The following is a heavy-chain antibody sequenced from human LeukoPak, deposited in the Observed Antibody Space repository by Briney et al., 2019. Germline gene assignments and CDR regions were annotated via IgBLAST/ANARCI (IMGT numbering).Heavy chain of an antibody. Sequence: GGSLRLSCAASGLTFSSYSMNWVRQAPGKGLEWVSSISSSSSYIYYADSVKGRFTISRDNAKNSLYLQMNSLRAEDTAVYYCARDATYYDFWSGLGNWFDPWGQGTLVTVSS. CDR2: ISSSSSYI. CDR3: ARDATYYDFWSGLGNWFDP. D-gene: IGHD3-3*01. CDR1: GLTFSSYS. J-gene: IGHJ5*02. V-gene: IGHV3-21*01.